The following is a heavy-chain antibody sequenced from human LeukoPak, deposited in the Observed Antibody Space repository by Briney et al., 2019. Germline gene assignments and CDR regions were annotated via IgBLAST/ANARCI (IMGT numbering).Heavy chain of an antibody. J-gene: IGHJ1*01. CDR1: GFTLSNYG. Sequence: GESLRLSCAASGFTLSNYGMQWVRQAPGKVLEWVAVISYDASTKYYADSVKGRFTISRDNSKSTLYLQMNSLRAEDTAVYYCAKESGIRSYGAYFPHWGQGTLVTVSS. D-gene: IGHD4-17*01. V-gene: IGHV3-30*18. CDR3: AKESGIRSYGAYFPH. CDR2: ISYDASTK.